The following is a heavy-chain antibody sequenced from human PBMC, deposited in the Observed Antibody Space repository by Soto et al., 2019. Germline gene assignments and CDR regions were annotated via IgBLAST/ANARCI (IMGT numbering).Heavy chain of an antibody. CDR3: AHRRNSHYDILTGYSKNWFDP. J-gene: IGHJ5*02. Sequence: QITLKEFGPPLVKPTQTLTLTCTFSGFSLSTSGVGVGWIRQPPGKALEWLALIYWDDEKRYNPSLKTRLTITKNTAKNQVIITVTNMDPVDTATYYCAHRRNSHYDILTGYSKNWFDPWGQGTLVTVSP. D-gene: IGHD3-9*01. CDR2: IYWDDEK. CDR1: GFSLSTSGVG. V-gene: IGHV2-5*02.